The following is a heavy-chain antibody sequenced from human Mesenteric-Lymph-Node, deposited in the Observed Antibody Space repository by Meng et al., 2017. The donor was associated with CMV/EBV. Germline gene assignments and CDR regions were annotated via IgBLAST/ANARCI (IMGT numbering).Heavy chain of an antibody. CDR3: ARDTREYYFDGSSYYYGLDV. CDR2: IYTDGRT. D-gene: IGHD3-22*01. J-gene: IGHJ6*02. V-gene: IGHV3-53*01. Sequence: GESLKISCAASGFTVSSNYMSWVRQAPGKGLEWVSLIYTDGRTFYADSVKGRFTVSRDNSKNTVFLQMDSLRAEDTAVYYCARDTREYYFDGSSYYYGLDVWGQGTTVTVSS. CDR1: GFTVSSNY.